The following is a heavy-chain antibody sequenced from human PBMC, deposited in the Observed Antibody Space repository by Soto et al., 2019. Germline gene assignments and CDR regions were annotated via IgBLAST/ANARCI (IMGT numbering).Heavy chain of an antibody. Sequence: QVQLVESGGGVVQPGRSLRLSCAASGFTFSSYAMHWVRQAPGKGLEWVAVISYDGSNKYYADSVKGRFTISRDNSKNTLYLQMNSLRAEDTAVYYCARDLREWELLPCFDYWGQGTLVTVSS. V-gene: IGHV3-30-3*01. D-gene: IGHD1-26*01. CDR3: ARDLREWELLPCFDY. CDR2: ISYDGSNK. CDR1: GFTFSSYA. J-gene: IGHJ4*02.